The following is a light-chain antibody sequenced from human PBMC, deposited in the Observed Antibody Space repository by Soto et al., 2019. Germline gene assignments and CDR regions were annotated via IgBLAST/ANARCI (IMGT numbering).Light chain of an antibody. V-gene: IGKV1-39*01. CDR1: QGIRSE. Sequence: DIQMTQSPSTLSASVGDRVTITCRASQGIRSELGWYQQKPGKAPNLLIYTASTLQSGVPSRFSGSGSGTDFTLTISSLQPEDFATYYCQQSYSTPPWTFGQGTKVDIK. CDR3: QQSYSTPPWT. CDR2: TAS. J-gene: IGKJ1*01.